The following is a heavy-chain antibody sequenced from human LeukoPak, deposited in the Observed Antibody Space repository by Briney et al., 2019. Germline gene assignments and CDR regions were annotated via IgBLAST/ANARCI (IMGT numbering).Heavy chain of an antibody. Sequence: SETLSLTCTVSGGSIISYYWSWIRQPPGKGLEWIGYVYYTGSTKYNPSLKSRVAISVDTSKNQFSLKLSSVTAADTAVYYCARGGTNSDYWGQGTQVTVSS. CDR1: GGSIISYY. CDR3: ARGGTNSDY. V-gene: IGHV4-59*08. CDR2: VYYTGST. J-gene: IGHJ4*02. D-gene: IGHD1-26*01.